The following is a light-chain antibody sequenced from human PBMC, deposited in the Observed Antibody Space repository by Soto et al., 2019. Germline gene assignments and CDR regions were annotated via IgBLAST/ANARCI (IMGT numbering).Light chain of an antibody. CDR1: SSDLGGYNY. CDR2: EVS. V-gene: IGLV2-14*01. J-gene: IGLJ3*02. CDR3: SSYTSSSTWV. Sequence: QSALTQPASMSGSPGQSITISCTGTSSDLGGYNYVSWYQQHPGKAPKLMIYEVSNRPSGVSNRFSASKSGNTASLTIYGLQAEDEADYYCSSYTSSSTWVFGGGTKLTVL.